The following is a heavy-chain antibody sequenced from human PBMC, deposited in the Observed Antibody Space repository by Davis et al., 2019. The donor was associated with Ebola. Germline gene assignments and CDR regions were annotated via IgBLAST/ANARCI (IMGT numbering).Heavy chain of an antibody. D-gene: IGHD7-27*01. J-gene: IGHJ6*02. CDR2: INHSGST. CDR1: GGSFSGYY. Sequence: MPSETLSLTCAVYGGSFSGYYWSWIRQPPGKGLEWIGEINHSGSTNYNPSLKSRVTISVDTSKNQFSLKLSSVTAADTAVYYCARDELGIAYYYGMDVWGQGTTVTVSS. CDR3: ARDELGIAYYYGMDV. V-gene: IGHV4-34*01.